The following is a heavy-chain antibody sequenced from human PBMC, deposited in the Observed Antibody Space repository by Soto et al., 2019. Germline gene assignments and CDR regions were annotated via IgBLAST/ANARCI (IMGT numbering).Heavy chain of an antibody. D-gene: IGHD6-13*01. CDR3: AKDRFLGAAGRFRVGDY. J-gene: IGHJ4*02. CDR1: GFTFSRYG. Sequence: SLRLFCAASGFTFSRYGMPWVPQAPVKGLEGVAVISYDGSNKYYADSVKGRFTISRDTSKNTLYLKMNSLRAEDTAVYYCAKDRFLGAAGRFRVGDYWGQGTLVTVSS. V-gene: IGHV3-30*18. CDR2: ISYDGSNK.